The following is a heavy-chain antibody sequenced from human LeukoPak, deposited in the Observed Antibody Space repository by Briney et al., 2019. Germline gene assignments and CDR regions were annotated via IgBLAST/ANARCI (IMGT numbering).Heavy chain of an antibody. V-gene: IGHV3-33*08. D-gene: IGHD5-18*01. J-gene: IGHJ6*02. CDR1: GFTFSSYS. CDR2: IWYGGSNK. Sequence: PGGSLRLSCAASGFTFSSYSMHWVRQAPGKGLEWVAVIWYGGSNKYYADSVKGRFTISRDNSKNTLYLQMNSLRAEDTAVYYCARDPGYSYEYGDYGMDVWGQGTTVTVSS. CDR3: ARDPGYSYEYGDYGMDV.